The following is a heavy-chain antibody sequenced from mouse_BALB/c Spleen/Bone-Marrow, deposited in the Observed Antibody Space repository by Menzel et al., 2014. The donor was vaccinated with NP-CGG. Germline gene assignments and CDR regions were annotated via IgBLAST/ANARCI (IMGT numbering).Heavy chain of an antibody. CDR3: ARALGDGYYYAMDY. V-gene: IGHV1-4*01. D-gene: IGHD2-3*01. CDR1: GYTFSFYT. CDR2: INPTSDYT. J-gene: IGHJ4*01. Sequence: QVQLQQPGAELARPGASVKMSCEASGYTFSFYTMYWVKQRPGQGLEWIGYINPTSDYTDYNQKFKDKATLTVDKSSSTAYIQLSSLTSEDSAVYYCARALGDGYYYAMDYWGQGTSVTVSS.